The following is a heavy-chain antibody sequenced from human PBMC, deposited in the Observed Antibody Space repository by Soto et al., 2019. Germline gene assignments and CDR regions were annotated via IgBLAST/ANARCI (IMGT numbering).Heavy chain of an antibody. CDR1: GFTFSSYA. Sequence: QVQLVESGGGVVQPGRSLRLSCAASGFTFSSYAMHWVRQAPGKGLEWVAVISYDGSNTYYADSVKGRFTISRDNSKNTLYLQMNSLRAEDTAVYYCARVLSAHRGFDYWGQGTLVTVSS. D-gene: IGHD2-15*01. V-gene: IGHV3-30-3*01. CDR2: ISYDGSNT. CDR3: ARVLSAHRGFDY. J-gene: IGHJ4*02.